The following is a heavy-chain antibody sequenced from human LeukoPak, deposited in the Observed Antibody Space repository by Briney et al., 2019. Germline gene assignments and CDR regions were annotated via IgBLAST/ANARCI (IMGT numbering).Heavy chain of an antibody. CDR3: ARGNYGDYSVDY. V-gene: IGHV3-48*03. J-gene: IGHJ4*02. CDR1: GFTFSSYE. CDR2: ISSGGSTI. D-gene: IGHD4-17*01. Sequence: PGGSLRPSCAASGFTFSSYEMNWVRQAPGKGLEWVSYISSGGSTIYYADSVKGRFTISRDNAKNSLYLQMNSLRAEDTAVYYCARGNYGDYSVDYWGQGTLVTVSS.